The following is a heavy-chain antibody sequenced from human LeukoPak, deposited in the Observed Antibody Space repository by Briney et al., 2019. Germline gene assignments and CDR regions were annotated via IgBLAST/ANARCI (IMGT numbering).Heavy chain of an antibody. J-gene: IGHJ4*02. CDR2: ISYDGSNK. CDR3: AKGRIWFGEPGGYFDY. CDR1: GFTFSSYG. V-gene: IGHV3-30*18. D-gene: IGHD3-10*01. Sequence: PGGSLRLSCAASGFTFSSYGMHRVRQAPGKGLEWVAVISYDGSNKYYADSVKGRFTISRDNSKNTLYLQMNSLRAEDTAVYYCAKGRIWFGEPGGYFDYWGQGTLVTVSS.